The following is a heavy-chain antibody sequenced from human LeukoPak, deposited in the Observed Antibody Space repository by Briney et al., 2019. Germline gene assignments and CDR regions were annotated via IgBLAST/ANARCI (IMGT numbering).Heavy chain of an antibody. J-gene: IGHJ3*02. Sequence: SQTLSLTCAVSGGSISSGGYSWSWIRQPPGKGLEWIGHIFHSGSIYYNSSPKSRVTISVDRSKNQFSLKLSSVTAADTAVYYCAREPGATTGFDAFDIWGQGTMVTVSS. D-gene: IGHD1-26*01. CDR3: AREPGATTGFDAFDI. CDR1: GGSISSGGYS. CDR2: IFHSGSI. V-gene: IGHV4-30-2*01.